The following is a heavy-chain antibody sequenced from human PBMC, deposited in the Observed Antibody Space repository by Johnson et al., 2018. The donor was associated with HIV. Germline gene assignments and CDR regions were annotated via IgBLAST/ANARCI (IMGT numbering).Heavy chain of an antibody. D-gene: IGHD3-3*01. V-gene: IGHV3-30-3*01. CDR3: ARGTMCGEVDAFDI. CDR2: MSYDGSNK. CDR1: GFTFSTYP. Sequence: QVQLVESGGGVVQPGRSLRLSCAASGFTFSTYPMHWVRQAPGKGLEWVALMSYDGSNKYYADSVKGRFTISRDNAKKSLYLQMNSLRAEETAVYYCARGTMCGEVDAFDIWGQGTVVTISS. J-gene: IGHJ3*02.